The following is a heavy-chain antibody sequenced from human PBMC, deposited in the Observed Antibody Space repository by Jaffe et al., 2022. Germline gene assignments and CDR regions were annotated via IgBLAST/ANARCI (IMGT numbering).Heavy chain of an antibody. CDR2: IYYSGST. V-gene: IGHV4-39*01. Sequence: QLQLQESGPGLVKPSETLSLTCTVSGGSISSSSYYWGWIRQPPGKGLEWIGSIYYSGSTYYNPSLKSRVTISVDTSKNQFSLKLSSVTAADTAVYYCASRENQPGIAATRWFDPWGQGTLVTVSS. D-gene: IGHD6-13*01. CDR1: GGSISSSSYY. J-gene: IGHJ5*02. CDR3: ASRENQPGIAATRWFDP.